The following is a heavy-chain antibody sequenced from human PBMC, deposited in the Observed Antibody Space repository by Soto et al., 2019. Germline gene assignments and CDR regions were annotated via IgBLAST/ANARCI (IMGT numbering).Heavy chain of an antibody. D-gene: IGHD2-21*02. CDR1: GYTFTSYY. CDR2: INPSGGST. CDR3: ARDFICGGDCYSFHYYYGMDV. J-gene: IGHJ6*02. V-gene: IGHV1-46*01. Sequence: QVQLVQSGAEVKKPGASVKVSCKASGYTFTSYYMHWVRQAPGQGLEWMGIINPSGGSTSYAQKFQGRVTKTRDTSTITVYMELSSLRSEDTAVYYCARDFICGGDCYSFHYYYGMDVWGQGTTVTVSS.